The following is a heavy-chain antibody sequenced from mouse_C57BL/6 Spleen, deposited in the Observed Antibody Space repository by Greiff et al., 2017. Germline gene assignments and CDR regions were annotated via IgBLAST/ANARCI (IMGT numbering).Heavy chain of an antibody. V-gene: IGHV1-82*01. CDR2: IYPGDGDT. CDR1: GYAFSSSW. J-gene: IGHJ4*01. CDR3: ARSAPWAMDY. Sequence: QVQLQQSGPELVKPGASVKISCKASGYAFSSSWMNWVKQRPGKGLEWIGRIYPGDGDTNYNGKFKGKATLTADKSSSTAYMQLSSLTSEGSAVYFCARSAPWAMDYWGQETSVTVSS.